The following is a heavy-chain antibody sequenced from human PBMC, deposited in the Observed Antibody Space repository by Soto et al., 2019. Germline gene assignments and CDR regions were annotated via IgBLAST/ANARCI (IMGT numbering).Heavy chain of an antibody. D-gene: IGHD6-19*01. J-gene: IGHJ6*03. CDR3: ARDKTGIAVAGGKCMDV. Sequence: GGSLRLSCAASGFTFSSYWMSWVRQAPGKGLEWVANIKQDGSEKYYVDSVKGRFTISRDNAKNSLYLQMNSLRAEDTAVYYCARDKTGIAVAGGKCMDVWGKGTTVTVSS. CDR1: GFTFSSYW. CDR2: IKQDGSEK. V-gene: IGHV3-7*01.